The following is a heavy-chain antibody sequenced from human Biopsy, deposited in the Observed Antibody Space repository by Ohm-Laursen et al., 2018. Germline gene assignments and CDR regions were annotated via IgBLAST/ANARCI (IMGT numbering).Heavy chain of an antibody. CDR3: AKGQDLRGGAEYFQH. Sequence: ATVKISCKASGYTFTGQYLHWVRQVPGQGLEWMGWINPHSGTTKFAQDFQGRVTMTRDTSITTAYMELRRLRSDGTAVYYCAKGQDLRGGAEYFQHWGQGALVTVSS. V-gene: IGHV1-2*02. CDR1: GYTFTGQY. J-gene: IGHJ1*01. CDR2: INPHSGTT. D-gene: IGHD2-15*01.